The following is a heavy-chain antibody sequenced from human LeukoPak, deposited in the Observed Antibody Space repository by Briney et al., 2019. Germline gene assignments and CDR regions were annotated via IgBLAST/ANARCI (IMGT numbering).Heavy chain of an antibody. D-gene: IGHD5-18*01. CDR1: GFTFSSYA. J-gene: IGHJ6*02. CDR3: ATRYRIQLWLERGGSYGMDV. Sequence: GGSLRLSCAASGFTFSSYAMHWVRQAPGKGLEWVAVISYDGSNKYYADSVKGRFTISRDNSKNTLYLQMNSLRAEDTAVYYCATRYRIQLWLERGGSYGMDVWGQGTTVTVSS. V-gene: IGHV3-30-3*01. CDR2: ISYDGSNK.